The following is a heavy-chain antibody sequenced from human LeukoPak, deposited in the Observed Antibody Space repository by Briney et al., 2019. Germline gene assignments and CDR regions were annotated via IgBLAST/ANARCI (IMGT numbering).Heavy chain of an antibody. CDR1: GGSISSYY. D-gene: IGHD1-26*01. CDR3: ARGSGGSYYVTY. CDR2: IYYSGST. J-gene: IGHJ4*02. Sequence: SETLSLTCTVSGGSISSYYWSWIRQPPGKGLEWIGYIYYSGSTNYNPSLKSRVTISVDTSKNQLSLKLSSVTAADTAVYYCARGSGGSYYVTYWGQGTLVTVSS. V-gene: IGHV4-59*01.